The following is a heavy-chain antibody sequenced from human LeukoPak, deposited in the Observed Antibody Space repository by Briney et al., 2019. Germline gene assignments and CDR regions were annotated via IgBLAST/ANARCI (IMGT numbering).Heavy chain of an antibody. V-gene: IGHV4-39*01. CDR1: GGSISSSSLY. D-gene: IGHD1-14*01. Sequence: PSETLSLTCTVSGGSISSSSLYWGWIHQPPGKGLEWIGSIYYSGNTFYNPSLKSRVTISVDTSKNQFSLKLSSVTAADTAVYYCARLNQGNRFDYWGQGTLVTVSS. CDR2: IYYSGNT. CDR3: ARLNQGNRFDY. J-gene: IGHJ4*02.